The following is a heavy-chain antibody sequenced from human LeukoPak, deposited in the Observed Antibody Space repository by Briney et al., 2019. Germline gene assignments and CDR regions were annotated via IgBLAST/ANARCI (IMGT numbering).Heavy chain of an antibody. Sequence: GGSLRLSCAASGFTFSSYAMHWVRQAPGKGLEWVAVISYDGSNKYYADSVKGRFTISRDNSKNTLYLQMNSLRVEDTAVYYCARVSLTGYFAFDYWGQGTLVAVSS. J-gene: IGHJ4*02. D-gene: IGHD3-9*01. CDR2: ISYDGSNK. V-gene: IGHV3-30*04. CDR1: GFTFSSYA. CDR3: ARVSLTGYFAFDY.